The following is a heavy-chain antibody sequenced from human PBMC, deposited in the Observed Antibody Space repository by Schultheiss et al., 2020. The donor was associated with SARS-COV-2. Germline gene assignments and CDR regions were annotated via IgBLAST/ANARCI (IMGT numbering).Heavy chain of an antibody. J-gene: IGHJ6*03. CDR3: ARRMSPLYYDILTGYMDV. D-gene: IGHD3-9*01. CDR2: ISYDGSNK. CDR1: GFTFSSYA. Sequence: GGSLRLSCAASGFTFSSYAMHWVRQAPGKGLEWVAVISYDGSNKYYADCVKGRFTISRDNSKNTLYLQMNSLRAEDTAVYYCARRMSPLYYDILTGYMDVWGKGTTVTVSS. V-gene: IGHV3-30*07.